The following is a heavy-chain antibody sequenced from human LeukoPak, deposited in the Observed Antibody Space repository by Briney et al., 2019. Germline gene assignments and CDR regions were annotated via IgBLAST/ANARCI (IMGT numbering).Heavy chain of an antibody. J-gene: IGHJ4*02. Sequence: PSETLSLTCTVSGGSISSSSYYWGWIRQPPGKGLEWIGSIYYSGSTYYNPSLKSRVTISVDTSKNQFSLKLSSVTAADTAVYYCARGDILTGYYNVLFDYWGQGTLVTVSS. V-gene: IGHV4-39*07. CDR1: GGSISSSSYY. CDR2: IYYSGST. D-gene: IGHD3-9*01. CDR3: ARGDILTGYYNVLFDY.